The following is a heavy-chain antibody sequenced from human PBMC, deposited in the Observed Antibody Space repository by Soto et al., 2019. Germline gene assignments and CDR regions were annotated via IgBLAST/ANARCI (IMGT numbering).Heavy chain of an antibody. V-gene: IGHV4-30-2*01. Sequence: SETLSLTCSVSGDSINNGGYYWSWIRQLPGKGLEWIGYMYHSGNTYYNPSLKGRVTISLDHSRNQFSLRLNSVTAADTAVYFCASSKYDVVAGSVWFDPWGQGTLVTVS. CDR3: ASSKYDVVAGSVWFDP. CDR1: GDSINNGGYY. CDR2: MYHSGNT. D-gene: IGHD2-21*01. J-gene: IGHJ5*02.